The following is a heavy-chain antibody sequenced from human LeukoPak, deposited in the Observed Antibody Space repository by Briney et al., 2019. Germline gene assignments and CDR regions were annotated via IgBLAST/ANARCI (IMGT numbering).Heavy chain of an antibody. CDR3: ARDIGGTVEVATMNY. V-gene: IGHV3-66*01. Sequence: PGGSLRLSCAASGFTFSSYAMSWVRQAPGKGLEWVSVIYRGDGTYYADSVKGRLTISRDNSRNTVYLQMNSLRAEDTAVYYCARDIGGTVEVATMNYWGQGTLVTVPT. J-gene: IGHJ4*02. CDR1: GFTFSSYA. CDR2: IYRGDGT. D-gene: IGHD5-24*01.